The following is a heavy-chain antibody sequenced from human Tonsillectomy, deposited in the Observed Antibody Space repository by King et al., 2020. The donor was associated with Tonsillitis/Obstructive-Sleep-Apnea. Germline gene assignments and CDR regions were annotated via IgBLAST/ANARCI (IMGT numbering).Heavy chain of an antibody. CDR1: GFTFISYG. D-gene: IGHD3-16*01. J-gene: IGHJ4*02. Sequence: QLVQSGGGVVQPGRSLRLSCAASGFTFISYGMHWVRQAPGKGLEWVAVISYDGSNKYYADSVKGRFTISRDNSKNTLYLQMNSLRAEDTAVYYCAKGGSPLFDYWGQGTLVTVSS. CDR2: ISYDGSNK. V-gene: IGHV3-30*18. CDR3: AKGGSPLFDY.